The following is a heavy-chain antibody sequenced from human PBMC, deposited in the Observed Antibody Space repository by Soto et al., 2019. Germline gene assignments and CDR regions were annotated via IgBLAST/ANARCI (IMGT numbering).Heavy chain of an antibody. CDR3: AKRRESSSWYLGSYYYYGMDV. D-gene: IGHD6-13*01. CDR1: GFTFSSYA. CDR2: ISGSGGST. Sequence: GGSLRLSCAASGFTFSSYAMSWVRQAPGKGLEWVSAISGSGGSTYYADSVKGRFTISRDNSKNTLYLQMNSLRAEDTAVYYCAKRRESSSWYLGSYYYYGMDVWGQGTTVTVSS. J-gene: IGHJ6*02. V-gene: IGHV3-23*01.